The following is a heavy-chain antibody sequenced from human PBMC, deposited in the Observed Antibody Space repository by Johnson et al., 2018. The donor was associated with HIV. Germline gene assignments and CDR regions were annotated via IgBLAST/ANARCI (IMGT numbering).Heavy chain of an antibody. CDR3: AKKEVGFGEAIDSFDI. D-gene: IGHD3-10*01. V-gene: IGHV3-30*18. CDR1: GLSFSNLG. Sequence: QVQLVESGGGVVQPGKSLTLSCVSSGLSFSNLGIHWVRQAPGKRPEWVAVISFDGNLKKYADSVKGRFTISRDNAKNSLYLQMNSLIAEDTAVYYCAKKEVGFGEAIDSFDIWGQGTMVTVSS. J-gene: IGHJ3*02. CDR2: ISFDGNLK.